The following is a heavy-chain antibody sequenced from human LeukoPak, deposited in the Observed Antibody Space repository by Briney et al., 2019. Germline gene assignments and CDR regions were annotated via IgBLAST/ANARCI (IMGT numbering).Heavy chain of an antibody. CDR2: INHSGST. Sequence: SETLSLTCAVYSGSFSGYYWSWIRQPPGKGLEWIGEINHSGSTNYNPSLKSRVTISVDTSKNQFSLKLSSVTAADTAVYYCARGPTTRLYYYYYMDVWGKGTTVTVSS. CDR3: ARGPTTRLYYYYYMDV. CDR1: SGSFSGYY. J-gene: IGHJ6*03. V-gene: IGHV4-34*01. D-gene: IGHD1-26*01.